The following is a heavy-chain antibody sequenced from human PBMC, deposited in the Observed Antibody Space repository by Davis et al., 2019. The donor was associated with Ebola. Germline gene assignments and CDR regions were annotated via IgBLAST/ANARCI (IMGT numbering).Heavy chain of an antibody. CDR3: ARGRRQWLPAEYFQH. Sequence: ASVKVSCKASGYTFTGYYMHWVRQAPGQGLEWMGWINPNSGGTNYAQKFQGRVTMTRDTSISTAYMELSRLRSDDTAVYYCARGRRQWLPAEYFQHWGQGTLVTVSS. V-gene: IGHV1-2*02. CDR1: GYTFTGYY. J-gene: IGHJ1*01. CDR2: INPNSGGT. D-gene: IGHD6-19*01.